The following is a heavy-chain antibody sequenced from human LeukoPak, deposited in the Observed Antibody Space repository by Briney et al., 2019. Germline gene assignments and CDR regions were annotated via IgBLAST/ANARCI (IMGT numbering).Heavy chain of an antibody. CDR2: IYYSGST. D-gene: IGHD3-10*01. J-gene: IGHJ4*02. CDR1: GASVSSGGYY. CDR3: ARRGGSGRSFDY. Sequence: SETLSLTCTVSGASVSSGGYYWSWIRQPPGKGLEWIGCIYYSGSTNYNPSLKSRVTISVDTSKNQFSLKVNSVTAADTAIYYCARRGGSGRSFDYWGQGTLVTVSS. V-gene: IGHV4-61*08.